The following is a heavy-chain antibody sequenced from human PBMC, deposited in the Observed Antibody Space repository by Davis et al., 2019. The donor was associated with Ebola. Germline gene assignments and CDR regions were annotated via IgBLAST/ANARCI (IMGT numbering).Heavy chain of an antibody. CDR2: IKTDGTEG. D-gene: IGHD5-12*01. Sequence: GESLKISCAASGFTFSRYWMSWVRQAPGKGLEWVANIKTDGTEGYYADSVKGRFTISRDNSKNTLYLQMNSLRAEDTAVYYCASGWLRTTYGMDVWGQGTTVTVSS. V-gene: IGHV3-7*01. J-gene: IGHJ6*02. CDR3: ASGWLRTTYGMDV. CDR1: GFTFSRYW.